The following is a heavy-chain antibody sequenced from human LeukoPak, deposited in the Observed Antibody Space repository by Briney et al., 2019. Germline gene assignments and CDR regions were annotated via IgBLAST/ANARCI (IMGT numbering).Heavy chain of an antibody. CDR2: IIPIFGTA. CDR1: GGTFSSYA. J-gene: IGHJ6*03. D-gene: IGHD6-6*01. Sequence: GSSVKVSCKASGGTFSSYAISWVRQAPGQGLEWKGGIIPIFGTANYAQKFQGRVTITADESTSTAYMELSSLRSEDTAVYYCASFRPGYYYYMDVWGKGTTVTVSS. CDR3: ASFRPGYYYYMDV. V-gene: IGHV1-69*01.